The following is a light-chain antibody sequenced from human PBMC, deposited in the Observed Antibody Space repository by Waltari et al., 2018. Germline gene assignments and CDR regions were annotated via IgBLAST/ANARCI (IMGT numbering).Light chain of an antibody. CDR1: SSNIGSNA. V-gene: IGLV1-44*01. Sequence: QSALTQPPSASGTPGQRVIISCSGSSSNIGSNAVSWYRQFPGTAPRLLNYSNSVPTSGVTDRFSGPKSGTSASLTISGLHSDDAADYYCATWDDRHTGYVVFGGGTKLTGL. J-gene: IGLJ2*01. CDR2: SNS. CDR3: ATWDDRHTGYVV.